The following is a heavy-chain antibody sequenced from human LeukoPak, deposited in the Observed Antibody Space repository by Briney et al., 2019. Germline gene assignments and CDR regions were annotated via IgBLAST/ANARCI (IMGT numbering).Heavy chain of an antibody. CDR3: ARDLILLRFLEWLSPHGYYYGMDV. J-gene: IGHJ6*02. D-gene: IGHD3-3*01. CDR2: ISAYNGNT. Sequence: ASVKVSCKASGYTFTSYGISWVRQAPGQGLEWMGWISAYNGNTNYAQKLQGRVTMTTDTSTSTAYMELRSLRSDDTAVYYCARDLILLRFLEWLSPHGYYYGMDVWGQGTTVTVPS. V-gene: IGHV1-18*01. CDR1: GYTFTSYG.